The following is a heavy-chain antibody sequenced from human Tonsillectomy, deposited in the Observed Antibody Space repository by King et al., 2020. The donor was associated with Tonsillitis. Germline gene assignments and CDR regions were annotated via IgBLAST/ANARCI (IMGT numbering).Heavy chain of an antibody. J-gene: IGHJ1*01. D-gene: IGHD4-23*01. Sequence: LVESGGGVVQPGRSLRLSCAASGFTFSSYPMYWVRQPPGKGLEWVATISYDGSKKYFADSVKGRFTISRDNSKKTLYLQMNSLRAEDTAVYYCARAPDYGDDSRSIFFQHWGQGTLVTVSS. CDR3: ARAPDYGDDSRSIFFQH. CDR2: ISYDGSKK. CDR1: GFTFSSYP. V-gene: IGHV3-30*01.